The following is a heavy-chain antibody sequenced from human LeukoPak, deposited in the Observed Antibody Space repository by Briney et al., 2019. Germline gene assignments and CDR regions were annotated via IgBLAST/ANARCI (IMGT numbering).Heavy chain of an antibody. J-gene: IGHJ4*02. CDR1: GYTFTSYG. D-gene: IGHD3-22*01. CDR3: ARDSLSSGYYYFGY. Sequence: ASVKVSFKASGYTFTSYGISWVRQAPGQGLEWMGWISAYNGNTNYAQKLQGRVTMTTDTSTSTAYMELRSLRSDDTAVYYCARDSLSSGYYYFGYWGQGTLVTVSS. CDR2: ISAYNGNT. V-gene: IGHV1-18*01.